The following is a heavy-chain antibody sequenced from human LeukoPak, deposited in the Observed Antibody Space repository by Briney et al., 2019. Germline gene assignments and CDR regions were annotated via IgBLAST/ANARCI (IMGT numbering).Heavy chain of an antibody. CDR1: GYTFTSYG. D-gene: IGHD3-3*01. CDR3: ATDLARGRFHRHFDY. J-gene: IGHJ4*02. V-gene: IGHV1-18*01. CDR2: ISAYNGNT. Sequence: ASVKVSCKASGYTFTSYGISWVRQAPGQGLEWMGWISAYNGNTNYAQKLQGRVTMTEDTSTDTAYMELSSLRSEDTAVYYCATDLARGRFHRHFDYWGQGTLVTVSS.